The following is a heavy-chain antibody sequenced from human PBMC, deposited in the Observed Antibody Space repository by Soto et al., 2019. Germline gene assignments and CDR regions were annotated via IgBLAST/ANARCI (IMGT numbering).Heavy chain of an antibody. Sequence: EVQLVESGGGLEQPGRSLRLSCAASGFTFDDYAIHWVRQPPGKGLEWVSGISWNGGTTRYADSVKGRFTISRDNAKNSLYLQMNNLRAEDTALYYCAKDQAVAGTISGAFDIWGQGTMVTVSS. D-gene: IGHD6-19*01. CDR2: ISWNGGTT. J-gene: IGHJ3*02. CDR1: GFTFDDYA. CDR3: AKDQAVAGTISGAFDI. V-gene: IGHV3-9*01.